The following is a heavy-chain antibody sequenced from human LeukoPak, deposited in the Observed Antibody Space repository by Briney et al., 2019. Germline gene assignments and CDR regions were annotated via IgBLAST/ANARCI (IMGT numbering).Heavy chain of an antibody. Sequence: PSETLSLTCTVSGDSISSGGYYWSWIRQHPGKGLEWIGYIYYSGSAYYNPFLKSRVSISVDTSKNQFPLKLTSVAAADTALYFCARDYSRGYAWFDPWGQGTLVTVSS. CDR3: ARDYSRGYAWFDP. CDR1: GDSISSGGYY. V-gene: IGHV4-31*03. J-gene: IGHJ5*02. CDR2: IYYSGSA. D-gene: IGHD5-12*01.